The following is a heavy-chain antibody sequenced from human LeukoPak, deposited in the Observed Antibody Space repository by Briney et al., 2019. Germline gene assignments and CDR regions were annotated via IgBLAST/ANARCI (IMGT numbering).Heavy chain of an antibody. CDR2: INHSGST. V-gene: IGHV4-34*01. Sequence: PSETLSLTCAVYGGSFSGYYWSWIRQPPGKWLEWIGEINHSGSTNYNPSLKSRVTISVDTSKNQFSLKLSSVTAADTAVYYCASGGSKEQWHGIDYWGQGTLVTVSS. J-gene: IGHJ4*02. CDR3: ASGGSKEQWHGIDY. CDR1: GGSFSGYY. D-gene: IGHD6-19*01.